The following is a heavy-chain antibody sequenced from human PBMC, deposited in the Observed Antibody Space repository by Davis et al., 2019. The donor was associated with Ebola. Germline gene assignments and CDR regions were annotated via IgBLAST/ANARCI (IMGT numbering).Heavy chain of an antibody. CDR2: INPNSGGT. J-gene: IGHJ6*02. CDR1: GGTFSSYA. D-gene: IGHD3-22*01. Sequence: ASVKVSCKASGGTFSSYAISWVRQAPGQGLEWMGRINPNSGGTNFAQKFRGRVTMTSDTSISTAYLELSRLGSDDTAVYWCARGAITMTVVPRDYYYGLDVWGQGTTVAVSS. CDR3: ARGAITMTVVPRDYYYGLDV. V-gene: IGHV1-2*06.